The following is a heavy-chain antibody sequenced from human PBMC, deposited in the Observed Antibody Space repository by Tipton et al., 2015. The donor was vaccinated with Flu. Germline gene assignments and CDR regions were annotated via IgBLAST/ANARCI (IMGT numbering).Heavy chain of an antibody. CDR2: ISYDGNNK. D-gene: IGHD2-2*01. J-gene: IGHJ6*02. Sequence: SLRLSCAASGFTFSSYGMHWVRQAPGKGLDWVAYISYDGNNKDYTDSVKGRLTISRDNSKNTLYLQMNSLRAEDTAVYYCAKDHAPKSEYYGMDVWGQGTTVTVSS. CDR3: AKDHAPKSEYYGMDV. V-gene: IGHV3-30*18. CDR1: GFTFSSYG.